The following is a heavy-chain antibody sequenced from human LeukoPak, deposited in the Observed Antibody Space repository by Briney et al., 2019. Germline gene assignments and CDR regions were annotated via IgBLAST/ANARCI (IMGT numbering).Heavy chain of an antibody. CDR3: AKPIAAAGNVDY. D-gene: IGHD6-13*01. CDR1: GFTFSSYG. J-gene: IGHJ4*02. V-gene: IGHV3-23*01. Sequence: GGSLRLSCAASGFTFSSYGMSWVRQAPGKGLEWVSAISGSGGSTYYADSVKGRFTISRDNCKNTLYLQMNSLRAEDTAVYYCAKPIAAAGNVDYWGQGTLVTVSS. CDR2: ISGSGGST.